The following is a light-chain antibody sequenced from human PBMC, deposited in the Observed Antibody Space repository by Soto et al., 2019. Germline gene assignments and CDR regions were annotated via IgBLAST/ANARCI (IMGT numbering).Light chain of an antibody. CDR3: QQYGDSPLT. CDR2: GAS. Sequence: EIVLTQSPGTLSLSPGERATLSCRASQTVSGSYVAWYQQKPGQTPRLLIYGASSRATGIPDRLSGSGSGTDFTLTISRLEPEDFAVYHCQQYGDSPLTFGGGTKVDIK. CDR1: QTVSGSY. J-gene: IGKJ4*01. V-gene: IGKV3-20*01.